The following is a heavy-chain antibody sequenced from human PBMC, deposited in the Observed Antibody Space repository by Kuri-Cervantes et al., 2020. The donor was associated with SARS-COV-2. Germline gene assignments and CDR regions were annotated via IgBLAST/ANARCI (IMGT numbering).Heavy chain of an antibody. CDR1: GYTFTSYG. CDR2: ISTYNGNT. Sequence: ASVKVSCKASGYTFTSYGISWVRRAPGQGLEWVGWISTYNGNTNYAQILQGRVTMTTDTSTSTASMELRSLRSFDTAVYYCARSHTLYGGNSSPWDYWGQGTLVTVSS. CDR3: ARSHTLYGGNSSPWDY. V-gene: IGHV1-18*01. J-gene: IGHJ4*02. D-gene: IGHD4-23*01.